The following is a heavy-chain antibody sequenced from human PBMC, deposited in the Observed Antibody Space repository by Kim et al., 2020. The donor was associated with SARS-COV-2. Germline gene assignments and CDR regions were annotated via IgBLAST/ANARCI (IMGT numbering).Heavy chain of an antibody. CDR2: IKTDGSAQ. V-gene: IGHV3-7*01. J-gene: IGHJ4*02. D-gene: IGHD5-12*01. CDR3: VRDDQGYGGYRY. CDR1: GFTFSSSW. Sequence: GGSLRLSCVASGFTFSSSWMSWVRQAPGKGLEWVANIKTDGSAQYYVDSVKGRFTISRDNAKNSLYLQMNSLRAEDTAVYYCVRDDQGYGGYRYWAQGTL.